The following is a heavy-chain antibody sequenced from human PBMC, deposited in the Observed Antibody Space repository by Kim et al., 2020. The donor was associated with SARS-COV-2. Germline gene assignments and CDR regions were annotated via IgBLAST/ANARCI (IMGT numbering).Heavy chain of an antibody. CDR3: AKVEVITRFDP. D-gene: IGHD3-22*01. Sequence: TYYADSVKGRFTISRDNSKNTLYLQMNSLRAEDTAVYYCAKVEVITRFDPWGQGTLVTVSS. J-gene: IGHJ5*02. V-gene: IGHV3-23*01. CDR2: T.